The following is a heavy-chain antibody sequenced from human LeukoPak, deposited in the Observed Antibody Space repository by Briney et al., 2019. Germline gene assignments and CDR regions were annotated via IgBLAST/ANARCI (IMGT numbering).Heavy chain of an antibody. CDR2: INPNSGGT. J-gene: IGHJ4*02. D-gene: IGHD2-2*02. CDR3: ARERTRGYGSSTSCYMSYGY. CDR1: GYTFTGYY. Sequence: GASVKVSCKASGYTFTGYYMHWVRQAPGQGLEWLGWINPNSGGTNYAQNFQGRVTMTRDTSISTAYMELSRLRSDDTAVYYCARERTRGYGSSTSCYMSYGYWGQGTLVTVAS. V-gene: IGHV1-2*02.